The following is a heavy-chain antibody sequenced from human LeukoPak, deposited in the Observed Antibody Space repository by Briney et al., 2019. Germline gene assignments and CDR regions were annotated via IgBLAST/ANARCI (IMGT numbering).Heavy chain of an antibody. J-gene: IGHJ4*02. CDR2: ISAYNGDT. Sequence: GASVKVSCKASGYTFTSYGISWVRQAPGQGLEWMGWISAYNGDTNYAQKLQGRVTLTTDTSTSTAYMELRSLRSDDTAVYYCASHYGEGVLDYWGQGALVTVSS. CDR3: ASHYGEGVLDY. V-gene: IGHV1-18*01. D-gene: IGHD4-17*01. CDR1: GYTFTSYG.